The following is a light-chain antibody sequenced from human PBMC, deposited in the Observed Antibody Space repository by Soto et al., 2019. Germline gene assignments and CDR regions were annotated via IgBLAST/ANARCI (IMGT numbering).Light chain of an antibody. CDR3: QNYKSAPNT. V-gene: IGKV1-27*01. CDR2: AAS. J-gene: IGKJ2*01. CDR1: QDISNN. Sequence: DIQMTQSPSSLSASVGDRVTITCRASQDISNNLDWYQQKPGKVPKLLIYAASTLQTGVQSRFSGSGSGTLCTLTINSLQPEDVATYYCQNYKSAPNTFGRGTRLEIK.